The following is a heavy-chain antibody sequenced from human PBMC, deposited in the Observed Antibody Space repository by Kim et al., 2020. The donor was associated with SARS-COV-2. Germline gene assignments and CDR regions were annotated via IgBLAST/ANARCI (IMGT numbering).Heavy chain of an antibody. V-gene: IGHV3-43*02. CDR2: ISGDGNII. D-gene: IGHD6-19*01. Sequence: GGSLRLSCAVSGFTFHEYAMHWVRQAPGKGLEWISLISGDGNIIYYGDSVKGRFTVSRDNNKKSVFLQIKNMRSEYTATYYCAKEGAEAAAPIDHWGQGTRVTVSP. J-gene: IGHJ4*02. CDR3: AKEGAEAAAPIDH. CDR1: GFTFHEYA.